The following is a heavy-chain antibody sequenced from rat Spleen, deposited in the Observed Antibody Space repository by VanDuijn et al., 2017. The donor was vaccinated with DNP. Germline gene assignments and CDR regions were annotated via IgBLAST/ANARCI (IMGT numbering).Heavy chain of an antibody. Sequence: EVQLQESGPGLVTPSQSLSLTCSVTGHSITNNYRWNWLRKFPGNKLEWMGYINSAGRINYNPSLKSRISITRDTSKNQFFLQLNSITTEDTATYYCAIQLGVFDYWGQGIMVIVSS. V-gene: IGHV3-3*01. CDR2: INSAGRI. J-gene: IGHJ2*01. CDR1: GHSITNNYR. D-gene: IGHD5-1*01. CDR3: AIQLGVFDY.